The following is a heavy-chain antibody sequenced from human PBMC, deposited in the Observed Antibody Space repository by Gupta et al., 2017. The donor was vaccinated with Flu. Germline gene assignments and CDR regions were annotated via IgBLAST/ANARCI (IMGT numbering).Heavy chain of an antibody. CDR3: ARGPAYSTRSLITTGRWFDP. V-gene: IGHV4-34*02. CDR1: GEFTTGNY. D-gene: IGHD3-22*01. CDR2: INDNGST. Sequence: HVKLQQWGAALLKPSETLSMTCALSGEFTTGNYWSWIRQPPGKGLEWIGEINDNGSTNYNASVKGRVTISVDTSKNQFFLKVYSVTAADTAIYYCARGPAYSTRSLITTGRWFDPWGQGTLVTVSS. J-gene: IGHJ5*02.